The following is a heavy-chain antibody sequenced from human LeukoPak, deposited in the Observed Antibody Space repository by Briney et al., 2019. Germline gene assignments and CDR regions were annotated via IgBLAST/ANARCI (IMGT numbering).Heavy chain of an antibody. CDR1: GFTFSSYA. D-gene: IGHD2-15*01. Sequence: GGSLRLSCAASGFTFSSYAMSWVRQAPGKGLEWVSAISGSGGSTYYADSVKGRFTISRDNSKNTLYLQMNSLRAEDTAVYYCAKDILGYCSGGSCFRDAFDIWGQGTMVTVSS. CDR3: AKDILGYCSGGSCFRDAFDI. CDR2: ISGSGGST. V-gene: IGHV3-23*01. J-gene: IGHJ3*02.